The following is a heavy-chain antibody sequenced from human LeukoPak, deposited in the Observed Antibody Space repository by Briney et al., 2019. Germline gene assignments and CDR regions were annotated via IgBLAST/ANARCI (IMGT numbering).Heavy chain of an antibody. V-gene: IGHV1-2*02. J-gene: IGHJ4*01. CDR2: INPNSGDT. Sequence: ASVNVSFKASGYTFTGYYMHWVRQAPGQGLEWMGWINPNSGDTNYAQKFQGRVTMTRDTSISTAYMEVSRLRSDDTAVYYCARDTGYFDIVLVYSGNGTLFTVSS. CDR3: ARDTGYFDIVLVY. D-gene: IGHD3-9*01. CDR1: GYTFTGYY.